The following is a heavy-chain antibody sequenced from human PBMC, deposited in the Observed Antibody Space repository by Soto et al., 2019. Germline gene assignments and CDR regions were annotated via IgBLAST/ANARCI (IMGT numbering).Heavy chain of an antibody. D-gene: IGHD3-10*01. CDR3: ARASRFGTIVYKGYYYMDV. J-gene: IGHJ6*03. V-gene: IGHV7-4-1*02. CDR2: INTNTGNP. CDR1: GYTFTTYA. Sequence: ASVKVSCKTSGYTFTTYAISWMRQAPGQGLEWMGWINTNTGNPSYAQDFTGRFVFSLDTSVSTAYLQISSLKAEDTAVYYCARASRFGTIVYKGYYYMDVWGKGTTVTVSS.